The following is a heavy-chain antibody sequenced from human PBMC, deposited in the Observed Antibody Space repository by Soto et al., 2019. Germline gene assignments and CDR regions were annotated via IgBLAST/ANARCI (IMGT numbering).Heavy chain of an antibody. V-gene: IGHV1-18*01. J-gene: IGHJ3*02. CDR3: ARGPTVGDI. CDR2: IRVKNGNT. D-gene: IGHD2-21*02. Sequence: QVQLVQSGGEVKKPGASVKVSCKASGYTFNSYGISWVRQAPGQGLEWMGWIRVKNGNTNYAQNFQGRFTMTTDTSTSTAYMELRSVRSDDTAVYYCARGPTVGDIWGQGTMFTVSS. CDR1: GYTFNSYG.